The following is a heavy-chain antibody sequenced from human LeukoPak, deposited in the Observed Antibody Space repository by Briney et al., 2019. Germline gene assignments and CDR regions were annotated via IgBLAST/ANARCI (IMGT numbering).Heavy chain of an antibody. V-gene: IGHV3-74*01. Sequence: GGSLRLSCAASGFTFSSYWMHWVRQAPGKGLVWVSRINSDGSSTSYADSVKGRFTISRDNAKNTLYLQMNSLRAEDTGVYYCARDRNTGSSYENLFEYWGQGTLVTVSS. D-gene: IGHD1-26*01. CDR1: GFTFSSYW. CDR3: ARDRNTGSSYENLFEY. CDR2: INSDGSST. J-gene: IGHJ4*02.